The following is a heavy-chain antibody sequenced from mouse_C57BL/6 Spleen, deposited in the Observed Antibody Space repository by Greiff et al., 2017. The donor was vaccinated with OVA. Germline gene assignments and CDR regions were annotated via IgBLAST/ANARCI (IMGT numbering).Heavy chain of an antibody. D-gene: IGHD2-4*01. J-gene: IGHJ3*01. CDR1: GYTFTDYN. CDR3: ARSRDYDDWFAY. Sequence: EVKLMESGPELVKPGASVKIPCKASGYTFTDYNMDWVKQSHGKSLEWIGDINPNNGGTIYNQKFKGKATLTVDKSSSTAYMELRSLTSEDTAVYYCARSRDYDDWFAYWGQGTLVTVSA. V-gene: IGHV1-18*01. CDR2: INPNNGGT.